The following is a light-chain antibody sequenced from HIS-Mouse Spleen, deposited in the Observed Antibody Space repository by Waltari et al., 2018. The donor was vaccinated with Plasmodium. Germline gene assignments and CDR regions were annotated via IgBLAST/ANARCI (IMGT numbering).Light chain of an antibody. CDR1: SRDVGGYNY. J-gene: IGLJ2*01. Sequence: QSALTQPPSASGSPGQPVTISCTGTSRDVGGYNYVSWYQQHPGKAPKLMIYEVSKQPSGVPDRFSGSKSGNTASLTVSGLQAEDEADYYCSSYAGSNNLVFGGGTKLTVL. CDR2: EVS. V-gene: IGLV2-8*01. CDR3: SSYAGSNNLV.